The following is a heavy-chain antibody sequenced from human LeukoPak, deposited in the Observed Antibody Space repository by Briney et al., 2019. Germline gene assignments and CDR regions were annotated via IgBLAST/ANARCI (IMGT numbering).Heavy chain of an antibody. CDR3: AKERIAVAGTMGSAAFQY. J-gene: IGHJ1*01. CDR1: GFTFSGYA. D-gene: IGHD6-13*01. Sequence: AGGSLRLSCAASGFTFSGYAMSWVRQAPGKGLEWVSAISGSDGSTYYADSVKGRFTISRDNSKNTLYLQMNSLRAEDSAVYYCAKERIAVAGTMGSAAFQYWGQGTLVTVSS. V-gene: IGHV3-23*01. CDR2: ISGSDGST.